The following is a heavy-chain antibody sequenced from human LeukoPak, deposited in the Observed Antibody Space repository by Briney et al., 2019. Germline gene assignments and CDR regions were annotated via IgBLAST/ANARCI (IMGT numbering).Heavy chain of an antibody. D-gene: IGHD6-6*01. Sequence: GESLKISCKGSGYIFTTYWIGWVRQMPAKGLEWMGFIYPGDSDPRYSPSFQGQVTISADKSISTAYLQWSSLKASDTAMYYCATSSSDGLHIWGQGTMVTVSS. CDR1: GYIFTTYW. CDR3: ATSSSDGLHI. V-gene: IGHV5-51*01. CDR2: IYPGDSDP. J-gene: IGHJ3*02.